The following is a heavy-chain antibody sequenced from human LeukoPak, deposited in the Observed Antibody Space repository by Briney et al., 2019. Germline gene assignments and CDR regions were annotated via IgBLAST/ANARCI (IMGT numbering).Heavy chain of an antibody. D-gene: IGHD6-19*01. J-gene: IGHJ4*02. CDR1: GFTFNNYG. CDR2: ISFDGSDK. CDR3: AKVRWDNSGWYYSDS. V-gene: IGHV3-30*18. Sequence: PGGSLRLSCAGSGFTFNNYGIHWVRQAPGKGLEWVAVISFDGSDKYYADSVKGRFTISRDHSKNTLYLQMNSLRVEDTAVYYCAKVRWDNSGWYYSDSWGQGTLVTVSS.